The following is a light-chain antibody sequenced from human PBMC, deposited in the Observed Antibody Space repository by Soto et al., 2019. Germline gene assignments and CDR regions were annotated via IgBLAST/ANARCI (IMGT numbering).Light chain of an antibody. Sequence: EIVLTQSPGTLSLSPGERATLSCRASQSVSSSYLAWYQQTPGQAPRLLIYGASSRATGIPDRFSGSGSGTDFTLTISRLEPEDVAVYCWQQYGSSPPVTFGPGTKVDIK. V-gene: IGKV3-20*01. J-gene: IGKJ3*01. CDR1: QSVSSSY. CDR2: GAS. CDR3: QQYGSSPPVT.